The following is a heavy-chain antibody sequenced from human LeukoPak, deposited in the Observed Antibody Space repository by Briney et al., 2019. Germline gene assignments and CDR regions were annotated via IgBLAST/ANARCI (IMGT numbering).Heavy chain of an antibody. D-gene: IGHD2-15*01. CDR2: IYPGGSA. V-gene: IGHV3-53*01. CDR1: GFTVSSNY. CDR3: TTYSGLHERRYGFDI. Sequence: GGSLRLSCAASGFTVSSNYMTWVRQAPGKGLEWVSVIYPGGSACYIDSVKGRFTISRDNSKNTLYLQMNSLVAEDTAVYYCTTYSGLHERRYGFDIWGRGTMVTVSS. J-gene: IGHJ3*02.